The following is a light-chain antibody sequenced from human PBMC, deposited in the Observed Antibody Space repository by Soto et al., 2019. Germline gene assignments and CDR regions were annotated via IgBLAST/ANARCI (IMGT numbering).Light chain of an antibody. CDR2: AAS. Sequence: DIRMTQSPSSLSPSVGDRVTITCRASQSIARYLNWYQQKPGKAPKLLIYAASTLQSGVPSRFSGSGSGTDFTLTISTLHPEDFATYYCQQSYNSPFSFGPGTKVDI. CDR1: QSIARY. J-gene: IGKJ3*01. CDR3: QQSYNSPFS. V-gene: IGKV1-39*01.